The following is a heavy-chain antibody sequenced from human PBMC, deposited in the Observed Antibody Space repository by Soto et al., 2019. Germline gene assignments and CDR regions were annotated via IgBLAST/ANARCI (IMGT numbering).Heavy chain of an antibody. D-gene: IGHD4-4*01. Sequence: QVQLVESGGGVVQPGGSLRLSCAASGFTFSSYAMPWVRQAPGKGLGGGAVISYDGSNKYYADSVKGRFTISRDNSKNTLYLQMNSLRTEDTAVYYCARPLWRDDYNWGYFDLWGRGTLVTVSS. V-gene: IGHV3-30-3*01. CDR3: ARPLWRDDYNWGYFDL. CDR2: ISYDGSNK. J-gene: IGHJ2*01. CDR1: GFTFSSYA.